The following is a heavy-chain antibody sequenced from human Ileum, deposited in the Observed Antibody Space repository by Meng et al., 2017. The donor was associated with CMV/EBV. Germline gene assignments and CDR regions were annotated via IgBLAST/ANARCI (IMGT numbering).Heavy chain of an antibody. J-gene: IGHJ4*02. Sequence: QLHLTASGPVLVNPSAALALTFTVSGGSINSNNYYWAWIRQPPGKGLEWIGSIYYNGNTPYNPSLKSRVTISLDTSKNQFSLRLSSVTAADTAVYYCARDITGSHFDHWGQGVLVTVSS. CDR3: ARDITGSHFDH. D-gene: IGHD1-20*01. V-gene: IGHV4-39*07. CDR1: GGSINSNNYY. CDR2: IYYNGNT.